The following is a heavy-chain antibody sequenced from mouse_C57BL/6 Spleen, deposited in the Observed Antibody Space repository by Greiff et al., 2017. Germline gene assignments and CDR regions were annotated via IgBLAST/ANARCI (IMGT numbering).Heavy chain of an antibody. Sequence: DVMLVESGGGLVQPGGSLKLSCAASGFTFSDYGMAWVRQAPRKGPEWVAFISNLAYSIYYADTVTGRFTISRENAKNTLYLEMSSLRSEDTAMYYCARRYYGTRYWYFDVWGTGTTVTVSS. V-gene: IGHV5-15*04. CDR2: ISNLAYSI. D-gene: IGHD1-1*01. CDR1: GFTFSDYG. J-gene: IGHJ1*03. CDR3: ARRYYGTRYWYFDV.